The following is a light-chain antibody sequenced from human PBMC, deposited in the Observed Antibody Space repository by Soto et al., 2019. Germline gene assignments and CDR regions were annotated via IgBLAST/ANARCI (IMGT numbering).Light chain of an antibody. CDR2: DAS. Sequence: EIVLTQSPATLSLSPGERATLSCGASQSVNSYLAWYQQKPGQAPRLLIYDASNRATGIPARFSGRGSGTDFTLTISSLEPEDFAVYYCQQASNWPRTFGQGTKVEIK. J-gene: IGKJ1*01. CDR1: QSVNSY. V-gene: IGKV3-11*01. CDR3: QQASNWPRT.